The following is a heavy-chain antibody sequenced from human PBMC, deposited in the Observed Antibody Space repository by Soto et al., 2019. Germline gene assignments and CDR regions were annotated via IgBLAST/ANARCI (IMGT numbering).Heavy chain of an antibody. J-gene: IGHJ4*02. CDR3: AALYSNLPGY. V-gene: IGHV4-39*01. CDR2: IYYSGST. Sequence: SETLSLTCTVSGGSISSSSYYWGWIRQPPGKGLEWIGSIYYSGSTYYNPSLKSRVTISVDTSKNQFSLKLSSVTAADTAVYYCAALYSNLPGYWGQGTLVTVSS. CDR1: GGSISSSSYY. D-gene: IGHD4-4*01.